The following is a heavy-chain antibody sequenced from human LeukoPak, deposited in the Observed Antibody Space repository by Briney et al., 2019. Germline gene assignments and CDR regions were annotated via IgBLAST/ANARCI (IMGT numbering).Heavy chain of an antibody. V-gene: IGHV4-38-2*01. CDR1: GYSISSGYY. CDR3: ARHRPGITIFGVVIALPYFDC. J-gene: IGHJ4*02. Sequence: PSETLSLTCAVSGYSISSGYYWGWIRQPPGKGLEWIGSIYHSGSTYYNPSLKSRVTISVDTSKNQFSLKLSSVTAADTAVYYCARHRPGITIFGVVIALPYFDCWGQGTLVTVSS. D-gene: IGHD3-3*01. CDR2: IYHSGST.